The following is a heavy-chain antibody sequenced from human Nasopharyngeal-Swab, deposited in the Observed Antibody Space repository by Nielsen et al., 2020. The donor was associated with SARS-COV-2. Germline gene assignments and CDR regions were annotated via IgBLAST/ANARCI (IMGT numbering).Heavy chain of an antibody. J-gene: IGHJ5*02. CDR2: IIPIFGTA. V-gene: IGHV1-69*13. D-gene: IGHD3-3*01. CDR1: GGTFSSYA. CDR3: ARNPGYYDFWSGYPNWFDP. Sequence: SVKVSCKASGGTFSSYAISGVRQAPGQGRGWMRGIIPIFGTANYAQKFKGRVTITADESTSTAYMELSRLRSEDTAVYCRARNPGYYDFWSGYPNWFDPWGQGTLVTVSS.